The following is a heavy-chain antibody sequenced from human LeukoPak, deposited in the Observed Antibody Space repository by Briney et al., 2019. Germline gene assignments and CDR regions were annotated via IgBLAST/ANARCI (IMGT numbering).Heavy chain of an antibody. CDR3: ARAYSSSWYAAY. J-gene: IGHJ4*02. V-gene: IGHV3-30-3*01. CDR1: GFTFSSYT. Sequence: GGSLRLSCAASGFTFSSYTMHWARQAPGWGLEWVAIISYDGSKEYYADSVRGRFTISRDNSENTLYLQMSGLRAEDTAVYYCARAYSSSWYAAYWGQGTLVTVSS. D-gene: IGHD6-13*01. CDR2: ISYDGSKE.